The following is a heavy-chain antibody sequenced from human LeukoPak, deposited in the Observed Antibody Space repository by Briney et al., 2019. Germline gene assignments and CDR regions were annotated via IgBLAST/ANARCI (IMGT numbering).Heavy chain of an antibody. V-gene: IGHV1-46*01. CDR3: AANVDTPMDFDY. CDR2: INLSGGST. Sequence: ASVKVSCKASGYTFTSYYMHWVRQAPGQGLEGMGIINLSGGSTSYAQKFQGRVTMTRDTSASTVYMEVSSLRSEDTAVYYCAANVDTPMDFDYWGQGTLVTVSS. J-gene: IGHJ4*02. D-gene: IGHD5-18*01. CDR1: GYTFTSYY.